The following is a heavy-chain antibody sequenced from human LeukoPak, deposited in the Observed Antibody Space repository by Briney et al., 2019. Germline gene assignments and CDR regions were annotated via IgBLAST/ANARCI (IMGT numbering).Heavy chain of an antibody. CDR3: AMLPGRYCSNTSCFPYYYYGMDV. D-gene: IGHD2-2*01. CDR2: INPNSGGT. V-gene: IGHV1-2*02. J-gene: IGHJ6*02. Sequence: ASVKVSCKASGYTFTGYYMHWVRQAPGQGLEWMGWINPNSGGTNYAQKFQGRVTMTRDTSISTAYMELSRLRSDDTAVYYCAMLPGRYCSNTSCFPYYYYGMDVWGQGTTVTVSS. CDR1: GYTFTGYY.